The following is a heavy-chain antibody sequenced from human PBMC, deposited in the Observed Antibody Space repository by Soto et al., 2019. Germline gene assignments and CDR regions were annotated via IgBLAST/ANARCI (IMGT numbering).Heavy chain of an antibody. CDR2: IIPMFGTA. CDR3: ESGIKLWLRRITDGYSG. Sequence: QVQLVQSGAEVKKPESSVKVSCKAPGGTFSTYAISWVRQAPGQGLEWMGGIIPMFGTANYAQRFQDRVTITADESTNTVYMELSSLRSEDTAVYFCESGIKLWLRRITDGYSGWGQGTLVTVSS. V-gene: IGHV1-69*12. D-gene: IGHD5-12*01. J-gene: IGHJ4*02. CDR1: GGTFSTYA.